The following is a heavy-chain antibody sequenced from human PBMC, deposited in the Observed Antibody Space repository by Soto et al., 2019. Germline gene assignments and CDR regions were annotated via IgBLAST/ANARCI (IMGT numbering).Heavy chain of an antibody. J-gene: IGHJ3*02. CDR3: ARGSYYYGSGRFAFDI. Sequence: GGSLRLSCAASGFTFSSYSMNWVRQAPGKGLEWVSSISSSSSYIYYADSVKGRFTTSRDNAKNSLYLQMNSLRAEDTAVYYCARGSYYYGSGRFAFDIWGQGTMVTVSS. V-gene: IGHV3-21*01. CDR1: GFTFSSYS. CDR2: ISSSSSYI. D-gene: IGHD3-10*01.